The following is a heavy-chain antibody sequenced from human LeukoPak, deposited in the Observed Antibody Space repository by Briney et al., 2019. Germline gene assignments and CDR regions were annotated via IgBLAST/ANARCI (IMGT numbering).Heavy chain of an antibody. CDR1: GGSISSYY. J-gene: IGHJ6*02. D-gene: IGHD6-19*01. CDR3: ARAYSSGSYYGMDV. CDR2: IYTSGST. Sequence: SETLSLTCTVSGGSISSYYWSWIRQPAGKGLEWIGRIYTSGSTNYNPSLKSRVTTSVDTSKNQFSLKLSSVTAADTAVYYCARAYSSGSYYGMDVWGQGTTVTVSS. V-gene: IGHV4-4*07.